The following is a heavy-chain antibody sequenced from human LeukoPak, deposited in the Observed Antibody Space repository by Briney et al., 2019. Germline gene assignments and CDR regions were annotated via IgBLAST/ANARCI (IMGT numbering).Heavy chain of an antibody. Sequence: SETLSLTCTVSGGSISSSSYSWGWIRQPPGKGLEWIGSIYYSGSTYYNPSLKSRVTISVDTSKNQFSLKLSSVTAADTAVYYCARQVDYSSGWPGYYYDSSGYHYWGQGTLVTVSS. CDR3: ARQVDYSSGWPGYYYDSSGYHY. J-gene: IGHJ4*02. CDR2: IYYSGST. D-gene: IGHD3-22*01. V-gene: IGHV4-39*01. CDR1: GGSISSSSYS.